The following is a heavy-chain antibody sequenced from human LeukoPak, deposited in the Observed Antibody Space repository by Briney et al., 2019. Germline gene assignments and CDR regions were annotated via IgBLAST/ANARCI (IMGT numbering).Heavy chain of an antibody. J-gene: IGHJ4*02. Sequence: SVKVSCKASGGTFSSYAISWVRQAPGHGLEWVGGVIPIFGTANYAQKFQGRVTITADESTSTACMELSSLRSEETAVYYCVNNPGYDFWSGPFDYWGQGTLSPSPQ. V-gene: IGHV1-69*13. CDR2: VIPIFGTA. CDR3: VNNPGYDFWSGPFDY. CDR1: GGTFSSYA. D-gene: IGHD3-3*01.